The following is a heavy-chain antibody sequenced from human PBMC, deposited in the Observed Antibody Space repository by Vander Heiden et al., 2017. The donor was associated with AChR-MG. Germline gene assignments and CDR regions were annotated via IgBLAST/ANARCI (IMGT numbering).Heavy chain of an antibody. J-gene: IGHJ4*02. Sequence: EVQLLESGGGLVQPGGSLRLSCAASGFTFSSYAMSWVRQAPGKGLEWVSAISGRGGSTYYADSVKGRFTSSRDNSKNTMYMKMNSLRAEDTAGYYCAAEQWDYWGQGTLVTVSS. V-gene: IGHV3-23*01. CDR2: ISGRGGST. CDR1: GFTFSSYA. CDR3: AAEQWDY. D-gene: IGHD6-19*01.